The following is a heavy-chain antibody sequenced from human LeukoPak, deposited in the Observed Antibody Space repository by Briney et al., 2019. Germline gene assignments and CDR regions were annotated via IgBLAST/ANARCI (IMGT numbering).Heavy chain of an antibody. D-gene: IGHD3-10*01. CDR2: ISGNGKTT. Sequence: GGSLRLSCAASGFTFSSHVMSWVRQTPGKGLEWVSAISGNGKTTYYPYSVRGRFIIFRTNSKYTVYLQMISLRADDTAQYSCARESVSGCSLKWFDPRGQGTLVTVSS. CDR1: GFTFSSHV. V-gene: IGHV3-23*01. J-gene: IGHJ5*02. CDR3: ARESVSGCSLKWFDP.